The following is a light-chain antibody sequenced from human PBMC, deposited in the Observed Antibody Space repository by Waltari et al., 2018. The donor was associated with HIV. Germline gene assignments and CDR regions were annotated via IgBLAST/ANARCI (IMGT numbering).Light chain of an antibody. J-gene: IGKJ1*01. CDR2: AAS. V-gene: IGKV1-9*01. Sequence: DIQLTQSPSLLSASVGDRVTITCRASQGISQSLAWYQQKPGKAPELLIYAASTLQSGVPSRFSGSGSGTEFTLTINSLQPEDFATYYCQQLNSYPWTFGQGTEVEV. CDR3: QQLNSYPWT. CDR1: QGISQS.